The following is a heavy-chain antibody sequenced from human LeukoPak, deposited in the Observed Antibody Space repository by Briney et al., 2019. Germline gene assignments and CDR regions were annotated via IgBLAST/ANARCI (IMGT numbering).Heavy chain of an antibody. V-gene: IGHV4-4*02. CDR3: ARGRVEMATIDFDY. D-gene: IGHD5-24*01. Sequence: SGTLSLTCAVSGGSISSSNWWSWVRQPPGKGLEWIGEIYHRGSTNYNPSLKSRVTISVDTSKNQFSLKLSSVTAADTAMYYCARGRVEMATIDFDYWGQGTLVTVSS. J-gene: IGHJ4*02. CDR1: GGSISSSNW. CDR2: IYHRGST.